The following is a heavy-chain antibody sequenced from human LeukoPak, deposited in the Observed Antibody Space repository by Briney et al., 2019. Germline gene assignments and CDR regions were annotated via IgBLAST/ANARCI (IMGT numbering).Heavy chain of an antibody. CDR1: GFTFDDYA. CDR2: ISWNSGSI. Sequence: GRSLRLSCAASGFTFDDYAMHWVRQAPGKGLEWVSGISWNSGSIGYADSVKGRFTISRDNAKNSLYLQMNSLRAEDTAVYYCAKARNELLWFGELFNFDLWGRGTLVTVSS. CDR3: AKARNELLWFGELFNFDL. V-gene: IGHV3-9*01. J-gene: IGHJ2*01. D-gene: IGHD3-10*01.